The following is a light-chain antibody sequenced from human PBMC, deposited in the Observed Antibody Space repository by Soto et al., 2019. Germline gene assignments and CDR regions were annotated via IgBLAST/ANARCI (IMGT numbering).Light chain of an antibody. CDR2: KAS. V-gene: IGKV1-5*03. J-gene: IGKJ1*01. CDR1: QRISSW. CDR3: QQYNSYPWT. Sequence: DIQMTQSPFTLSASVGDRVTITSRASQRISSWLAWHQQKPGKAPKLLIYKASSLESGVPSRLSGSGSGTEFTLTISSLQPDDFAAYYCQQYNSYPWTFGQGTKVEI.